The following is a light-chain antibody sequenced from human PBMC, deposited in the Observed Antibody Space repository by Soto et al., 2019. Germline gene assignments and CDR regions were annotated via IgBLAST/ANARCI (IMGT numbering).Light chain of an antibody. CDR3: QQRSNWPPIT. J-gene: IGKJ3*01. V-gene: IGKV3-11*01. CDR2: GAS. Sequence: EIVMTQSPASLSVSPGGRVTLSCRASQSVDTYLAWYQQKSGQSPRLLIFGASTRAIGIPARFSGSGSGTDFTLTISSLEPEDFAIYYCQQRSNWPPITFGPGTKVDIK. CDR1: QSVDTY.